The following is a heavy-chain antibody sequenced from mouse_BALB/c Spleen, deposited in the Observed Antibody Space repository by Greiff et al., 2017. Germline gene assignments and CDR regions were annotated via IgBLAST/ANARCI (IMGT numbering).Heavy chain of an antibody. Sequence: EVQLQQSGPELVKPGASVKIPCKASGFTFTDYNMDWVKQSHGKSLEWIGDINPNNGGTIYNQKFKGKATLTVDKSSSTAYMELSSLTSEDSAVYYCTKGNYYFDYWGQGTTLTVSS. V-gene: IGHV1-18*01. CDR3: TKGNYYFDY. CDR1: GFTFTDYN. J-gene: IGHJ2*01. D-gene: IGHD2-1*01. CDR2: INPNNGGT.